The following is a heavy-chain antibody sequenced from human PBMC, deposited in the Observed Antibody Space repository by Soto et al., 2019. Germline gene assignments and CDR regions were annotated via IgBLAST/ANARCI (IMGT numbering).Heavy chain of an antibody. Sequence: PGGSLRLSCAASGFTLSDYAMTWVRQGPGKGLEWVSAISGSGDSTYYTDSVKGRFTISRDNSKNTLYLQMNSLKTEDTAVYYCTSYDYGDYVIDYWGQGTLVTVSS. CDR3: TSYDYGDYVIDY. V-gene: IGHV3-23*01. D-gene: IGHD4-17*01. CDR2: ISGSGDST. J-gene: IGHJ4*02. CDR1: GFTLSDYA.